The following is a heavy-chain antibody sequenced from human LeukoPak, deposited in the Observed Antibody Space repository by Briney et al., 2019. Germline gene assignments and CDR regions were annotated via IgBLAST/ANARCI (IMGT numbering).Heavy chain of an antibody. J-gene: IGHJ4*02. D-gene: IGHD2-2*01. CDR2: INPNSGGT. CDR1: GHTFTGYY. CDR3: ATSPVVPAAIRCPDY. V-gene: IGHV1-2*02. Sequence: ASVKVSCKASGHTFTGYYMHWVRQAPGQGLEWMGWINPNSGGTNYAQKFQGRVTMTRDTSISTAYMELSRLRSDDTAVYYCATSPVVPAAIRCPDYWGQGTLVTVSS.